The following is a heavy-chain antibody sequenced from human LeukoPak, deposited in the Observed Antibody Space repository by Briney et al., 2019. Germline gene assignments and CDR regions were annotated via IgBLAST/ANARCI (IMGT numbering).Heavy chain of an antibody. CDR1: GGSISTSNYY. D-gene: IGHD3-22*01. CDR2: IFYSGST. CDR3: AVEYYDSSGYYLTDY. V-gene: IGHV4-39*07. J-gene: IGHJ4*02. Sequence: SETLSLTCTVSGGSISTSNYYWGWIRQPPGKGLEWIGNIFYSGSTYYSPSVKSRVTISLDTSRNQFSLKLNSVTAADTAVYYCAVEYYDSSGYYLTDYWGQGTLVTVSS.